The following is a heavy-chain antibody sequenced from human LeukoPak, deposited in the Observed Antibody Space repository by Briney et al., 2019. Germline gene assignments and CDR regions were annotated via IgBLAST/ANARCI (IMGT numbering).Heavy chain of an antibody. D-gene: IGHD6-13*01. CDR2: ISAYNGNT. V-gene: IGHV1-18*01. CDR3: ARGYSSSWYEGKFDY. Sequence: WASVKVSCKASGYTFTSYGISWVRQAPGQGLEWMGWISAYNGNTNYAQKLQGRVTMTTDTSTSTAYMELRSLRSDDTAVYYCARGYSSSWYEGKFDYWGQGTLVTVSS. CDR1: GYTFTSYG. J-gene: IGHJ4*02.